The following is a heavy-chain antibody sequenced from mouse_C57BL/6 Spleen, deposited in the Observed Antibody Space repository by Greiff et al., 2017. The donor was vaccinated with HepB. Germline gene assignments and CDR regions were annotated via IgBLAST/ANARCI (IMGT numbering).Heavy chain of an antibody. CDR3: ARGAGYYYGSSSWFAY. V-gene: IGHV1-42*01. CDR2: INPSTGGT. Sequence: VQLKESGPELVKPGASVKISCKASGYSFTGYYMNWVKQSPEKSLEWIGEINPSTGGTTYNQKFKAKATLTVDKSSSTAYMQLKSLTSEDSAVYYCARGAGYYYGSSSWFAYWGQGTLVTVSA. D-gene: IGHD1-1*01. J-gene: IGHJ3*01. CDR1: GYSFTGYY.